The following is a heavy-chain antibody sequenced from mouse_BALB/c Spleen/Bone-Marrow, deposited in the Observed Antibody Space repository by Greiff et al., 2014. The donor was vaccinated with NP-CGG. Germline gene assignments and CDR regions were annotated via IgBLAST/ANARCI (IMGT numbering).Heavy chain of an antibody. CDR1: GYTFTNYW. CDR2: IYPGGGYT. D-gene: IGHD1-1*01. V-gene: IGHV1-63*02. CDR3: ARGYGSSSYDTDY. Sequence: VKLQESGAELVRPGTSVMMSCKAAGYTFTNYWIGWAKQRPGHGLEWIGDIYPGGGYTNYNEKFKGKATLTADTSSSTAYMQLSSLTSEDSAIYYCARGYGSSSYDTDYWGQGTSVTVSS. J-gene: IGHJ4*01.